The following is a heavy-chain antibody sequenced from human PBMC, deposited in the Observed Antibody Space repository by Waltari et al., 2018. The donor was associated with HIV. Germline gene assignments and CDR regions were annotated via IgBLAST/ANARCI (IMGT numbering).Heavy chain of an antibody. J-gene: IGHJ4*02. CDR2: IFYSGTT. Sequence: QVQLQESGPGLVKPSETLSLTCTVSGGSISTYFWSWIRQPPGNGLEWIGYIFYSGTTNYNPSLKSRVSISVDTSKNQFSLKLSSVTAADTAVYYCARSRAAAGLDYWGQGALVTVSS. CDR3: ARSRAAAGLDY. D-gene: IGHD6-13*01. CDR1: GGSISTYF. V-gene: IGHV4-59*01.